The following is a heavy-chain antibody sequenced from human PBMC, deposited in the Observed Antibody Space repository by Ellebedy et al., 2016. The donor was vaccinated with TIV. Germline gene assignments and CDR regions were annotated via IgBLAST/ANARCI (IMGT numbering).Heavy chain of an antibody. V-gene: IGHV3-15*01. CDR2: IKTTTDGGTT. CDR1: GFTFTNAW. D-gene: IGHD5-18*01. Sequence: GGSLRLSXAASGFTFTNAWMSWVRQAPGKGLEWVGRIKTTTDGGTTDYAAPVKGRFTISRDDSTNTLHLQMNSLRTEDTAVYHCAMGYSSFARWVDRWGQGTLVTVSS. CDR3: AMGYSSFARWVDR. J-gene: IGHJ5*02.